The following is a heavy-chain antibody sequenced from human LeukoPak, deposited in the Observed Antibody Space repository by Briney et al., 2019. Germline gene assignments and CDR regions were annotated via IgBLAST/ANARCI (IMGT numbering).Heavy chain of an antibody. CDR2: ISAYNGNT. J-gene: IGHJ4*02. CDR3: ARDLGRPDPETHFDY. Sequence: AASVKVSCKASGYTFTSYGISWVRQAPGQGLEWMGWISAYNGNTHYAQKLQGRVTIPTDTSTSTVYMELRSLRSDDTAVYYCARDLGRPDPETHFDYWGQGTLVTVSS. V-gene: IGHV1-18*01. CDR1: GYTFTSYG.